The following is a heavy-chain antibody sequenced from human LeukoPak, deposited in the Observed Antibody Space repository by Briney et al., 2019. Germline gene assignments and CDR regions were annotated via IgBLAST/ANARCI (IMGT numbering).Heavy chain of an antibody. J-gene: IGHJ6*02. CDR2: INPNSGGT. D-gene: IGHD3-10*01. V-gene: IGHV1-2*02. Sequence: GASVKVSCKASGYTFTGYYMHWVRQAPGQGLEWMGWINPNSGGTNYAQKFQGRVTMTRDTSISTAYMELSRLRSDDTAVYYCARLSAMVRGVLIGYYGMDVWGQGTTVTASS. CDR1: GYTFTGYY. CDR3: ARLSAMVRGVLIGYYGMDV.